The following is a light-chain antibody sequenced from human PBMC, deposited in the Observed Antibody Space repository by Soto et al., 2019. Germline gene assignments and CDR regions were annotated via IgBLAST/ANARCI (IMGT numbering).Light chain of an antibody. Sequence: QSVLTQPRSASGSPGQSVTISCTGTSSDVGAYNYVSWYQQHPGKAPKLVIYEVSKRPSGVPDRFSGSKSGNTASLTVSGLQAEDVADYYCSSHAGSKRVFGTGTKLTVL. J-gene: IGLJ1*01. CDR2: EVS. CDR1: SSDVGAYNY. V-gene: IGLV2-8*01. CDR3: SSHAGSKRV.